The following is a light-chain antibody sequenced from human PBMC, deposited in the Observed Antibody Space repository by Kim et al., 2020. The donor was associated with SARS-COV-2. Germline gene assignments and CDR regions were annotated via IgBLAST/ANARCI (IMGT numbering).Light chain of an antibody. V-gene: IGLV3-1*01. CDR1: KLGDKY. J-gene: IGLJ1*01. CDR3: QAWDSSTYV. CDR2: QDS. Sequence: SYELTQPPSVSVSPGQTATITCSGDKLGDKYACWYQQKPGQSPVLVIYQDSKRPLGIPERFSGSNSGNTATLTISGTQAMDEADYYCQAWDSSTYVFGTG.